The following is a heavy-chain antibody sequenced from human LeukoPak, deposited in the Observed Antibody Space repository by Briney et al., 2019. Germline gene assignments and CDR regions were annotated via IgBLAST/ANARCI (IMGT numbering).Heavy chain of an antibody. Sequence: PSETLSLTRTVSGVSISSNYWSWIRQPARKGLEWIGRVHTSGESNYHPSLKTRVTMSADTSKNQFSLRLSSVTAADTAVYFCARENYFAGGGYGADFWGQGTLVTVSS. CDR2: VHTSGES. CDR3: ARENYFAGGGYGADF. D-gene: IGHD3-22*01. J-gene: IGHJ4*02. CDR1: GVSISSNY. V-gene: IGHV4-4*07.